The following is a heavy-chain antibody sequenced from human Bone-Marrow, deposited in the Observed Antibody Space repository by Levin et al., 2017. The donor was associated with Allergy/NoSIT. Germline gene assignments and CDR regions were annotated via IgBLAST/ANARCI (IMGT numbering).Heavy chain of an antibody. CDR1: GGSISSYY. CDR2: IYYSGST. D-gene: IGHD6-13*01. J-gene: IGHJ4*02. CDR3: ARVGLRQQRWVVDY. V-gene: IGHV4-59*01. Sequence: SQTLSLTCTVSGGSISSYYWSWIRQPPGKGLEWIGYIYYSGSTNYNPSLKSRVTISVDTSKNQFSLKLSSVTAADTAVYYCARVGLRQQRWVVDYWGQGTLVTVSS.